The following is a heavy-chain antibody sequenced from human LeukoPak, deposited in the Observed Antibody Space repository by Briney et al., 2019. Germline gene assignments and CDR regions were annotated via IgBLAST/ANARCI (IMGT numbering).Heavy chain of an antibody. D-gene: IGHD4-23*01. Sequence: GASVKVSCKASGGTFSSYAISWVRQAPGQGLEWMGGIIPIFGTANYAQKFQGRVTITADESTSTAYMELSSLRSEDTAVYYCARDLAVTTVAPRYNWFDPWGQGTLVTVSS. J-gene: IGHJ5*02. CDR2: IIPIFGTA. V-gene: IGHV1-69*13. CDR1: GGTFSSYA. CDR3: ARDLAVTTVAPRYNWFDP.